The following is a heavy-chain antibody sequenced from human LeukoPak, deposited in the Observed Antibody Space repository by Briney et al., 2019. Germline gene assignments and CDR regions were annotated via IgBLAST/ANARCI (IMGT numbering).Heavy chain of an antibody. CDR1: GGSISSSSYY. D-gene: IGHD4-11*01. CDR3: ARKRGTTVTASFGLQPIYYYYYYMDV. CDR2: IYYSGNT. Sequence: SETLSLTCTVSGGSISSSSYYWGWIRQPPGKGLERIGSIYYSGNTYYNPSLRSRVTISVDTSKNQFSLKLSSVTAADTAVYYCARKRGTTVTASFGLQPIYYYYYYMDVWGKGTTVTVSS. V-gene: IGHV4-39*01. J-gene: IGHJ6*03.